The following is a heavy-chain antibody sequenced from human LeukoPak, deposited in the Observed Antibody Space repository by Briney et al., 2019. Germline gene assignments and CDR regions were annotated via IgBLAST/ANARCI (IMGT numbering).Heavy chain of an antibody. Sequence: GASVKVSCKASGYTFTDYALHWVRQAPGQSLEWMGWITTGRGETRYSQEFQRRITFTRDTSASTVYMDLSDLGSDDTAVYYCARGGKQWRGGNYFDSWGQGTLVAVSS. CDR3: ARGGKQWRGGNYFDS. J-gene: IGHJ4*02. V-gene: IGHV1-3*04. D-gene: IGHD6-19*01. CDR1: GYTFTDYA. CDR2: ITTGRGET.